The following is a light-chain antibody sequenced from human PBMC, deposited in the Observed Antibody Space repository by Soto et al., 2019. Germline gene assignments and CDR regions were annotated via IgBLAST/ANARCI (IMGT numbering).Light chain of an antibody. CDR2: EVS. CDR1: SSDVGGFNR. V-gene: IGLV2-14*01. Sequence: QSALTQPASVSGSPGQSITISCTGTSSDVGGFNRVSWYQQHPGKAPKLMIYEVSNRPSGVSDRFSASKSGNTVSLTISGLQAEDEADYYCSSETSSSTFYVFGTGTKLTVL. J-gene: IGLJ1*01. CDR3: SSETSSSTFYV.